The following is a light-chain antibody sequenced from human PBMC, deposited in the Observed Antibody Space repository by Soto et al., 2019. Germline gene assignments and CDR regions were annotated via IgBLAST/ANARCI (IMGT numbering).Light chain of an antibody. V-gene: IGLV2-11*01. J-gene: IGLJ1*01. CDR2: DVS. CDR1: SSDVGGYNY. Sequence: QSALTQPRSVSGSPGQSVTISCTGTSSDVGGYNYVSWYQQHPGKAPKLMIYDVSKRPSGVPDRFSGSKSGNTASLTISGLQAEDEADYYCCSYAGSLCVFGTGTKVTVL. CDR3: CSYAGSLCV.